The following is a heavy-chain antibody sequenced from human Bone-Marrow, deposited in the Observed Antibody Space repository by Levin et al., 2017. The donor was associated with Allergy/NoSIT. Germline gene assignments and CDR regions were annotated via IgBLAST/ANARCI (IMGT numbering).Heavy chain of an antibody. CDR1: GFTFSNYW. CDR2: INSDGTST. Sequence: GESLKISCAASGFTFSNYWMHWVRQPPGGGLLWVSRINSDGTSTNYADFVQGRFTISRDNAKNTIFLQINSLRADDTAIYYCVRGSFKYFDSWGQGTLVTVSS. CDR3: VRGSFKYFDS. V-gene: IGHV3-74*01. D-gene: IGHD3-3*02. J-gene: IGHJ4*02.